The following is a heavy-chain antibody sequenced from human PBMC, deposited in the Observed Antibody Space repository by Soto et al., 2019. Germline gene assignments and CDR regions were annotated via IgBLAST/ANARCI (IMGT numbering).Heavy chain of an antibody. CDR1: GGTFSSYA. Sequence: QVQLVQSGAEVKKPGSSVKVSCKASGGTFSSYAISWVRQAPGQGLEWMGGIIPIFGTANYAQKFQGRVTITADESTRTAYMELSSLRSEDTAVYYCARGTEMATIRAQNFDYWGQGTLVTVSS. D-gene: IGHD5-12*01. J-gene: IGHJ4*02. CDR3: ARGTEMATIRAQNFDY. CDR2: IIPIFGTA. V-gene: IGHV1-69*01.